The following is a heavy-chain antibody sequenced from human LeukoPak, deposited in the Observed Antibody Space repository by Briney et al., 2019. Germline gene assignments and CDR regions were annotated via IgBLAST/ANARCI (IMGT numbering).Heavy chain of an antibody. CDR1: GFTFSSYG. D-gene: IGHD3-22*01. Sequence: GGSLRLSCAASGFTFSSYGIHWVRQAPGKGLEWVAFIRYDGSNKYYADSVKGRFTISRDNSKNTLYLQMNSLRAEDTAVYYCAKDRGVVVISYYFDYWGQGTLVTVSS. J-gene: IGHJ4*02. CDR2: IRYDGSNK. CDR3: AKDRGVVVISYYFDY. V-gene: IGHV3-30*02.